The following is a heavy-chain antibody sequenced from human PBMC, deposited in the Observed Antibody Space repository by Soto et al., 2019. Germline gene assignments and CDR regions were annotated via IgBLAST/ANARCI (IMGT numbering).Heavy chain of an antibody. J-gene: IGHJ4*02. Sequence: GSLRLSCSASGFTFSSYAMHWVRQAPGKGLEYGSDISSKGGSTYYADSVKGRFTISRENSKNTLYLQMSSLRAEDTAVYYCVKGPVSSFLGGYLFAYWGQGTLVTVSS. CDR2: ISSKGGST. CDR1: GFTFSSYA. CDR3: VKGPVSSFLGGYLFAY. D-gene: IGHD3-22*01. V-gene: IGHV3-64D*09.